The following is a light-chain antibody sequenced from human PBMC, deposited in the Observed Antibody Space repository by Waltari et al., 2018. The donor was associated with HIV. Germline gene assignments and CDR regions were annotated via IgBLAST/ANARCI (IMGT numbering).Light chain of an antibody. CDR2: EAA. CDR1: QSISAE. Sequence: EIVMTQSPPTLSVSPGQRVTLSCRASQSISAELAWYQQRPGQAPRLLIYEAATRPTGIPARFSGSGSGTEFTLTISSLQSEDFATYFCQQYDSGPRGITFGQGTMLEIK. J-gene: IGKJ2*01. CDR3: QQYDSGPRGIT. V-gene: IGKV3-15*01.